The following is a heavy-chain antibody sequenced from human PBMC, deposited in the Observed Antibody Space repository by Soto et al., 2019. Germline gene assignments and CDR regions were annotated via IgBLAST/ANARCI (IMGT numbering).Heavy chain of an antibody. Sequence: QVKLVQSGAEVKRPGASVKVSCKASGYTFTGNYLHWVRQAPGQGLEWMGWINPNTGVTHYAQNFQGWVTMTRDTSTSTAYMELRSLKSDDTAVYYCAREFTSSRFDYWGQGSLVTVPS. CDR2: INPNTGVT. V-gene: IGHV1-2*04. D-gene: IGHD2-2*01. CDR1: GYTFTGNY. CDR3: AREFTSSRFDY. J-gene: IGHJ4*02.